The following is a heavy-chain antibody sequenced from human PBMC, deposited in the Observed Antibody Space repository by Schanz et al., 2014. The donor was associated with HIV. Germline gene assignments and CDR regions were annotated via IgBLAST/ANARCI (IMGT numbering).Heavy chain of an antibody. CDR2: INPNRGGT. CDR3: AKGQDWPGPQLDH. CDR1: GYSFTGFF. D-gene: IGHD3-9*01. Sequence: QVQLVQSGVEVKKPGASVKVSCKASGYSFTGFFLHWVRQAPGQGLEWMGWINPNRGGTNYAQKYLGRVTMTRDTSISTAYIELSSLTSDDTAVYYCAKGQDWPGPQLDHWGHGSLVIVSS. J-gene: IGHJ4*03. V-gene: IGHV1-2*02.